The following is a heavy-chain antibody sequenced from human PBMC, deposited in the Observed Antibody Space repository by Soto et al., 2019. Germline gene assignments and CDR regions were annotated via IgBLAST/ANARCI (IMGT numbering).Heavy chain of an antibody. CDR1: GYKFTTYW. V-gene: IGHV5-51*01. J-gene: IGHJ4*02. D-gene: IGHD4-17*01. CDR2: IYPDDSDS. CDR3: VATYGDYLDY. Sequence: GESLKISCKGSGYKFTTYWIGWVRQMPGKGLEWMAIIYPDDSDSRYSPSFQGQVTISADKSISTAYLQWSSLKASDTAIYYCVATYGDYLDYWGQGTLVTVS.